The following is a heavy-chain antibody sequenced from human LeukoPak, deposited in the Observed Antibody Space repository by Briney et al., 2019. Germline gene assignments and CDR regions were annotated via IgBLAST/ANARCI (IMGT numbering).Heavy chain of an antibody. Sequence: GGSLRLSCAASGFKFSDYWMSWVRQAPRRGLEWVANIKQDGSEKYYVDSVKGRFTISRDNAKNSLYLQMNSLRAEDTAVYYCARGVVVPAASFDYWGQGTLVTVSS. D-gene: IGHD2-2*01. CDR1: GFKFSDYW. V-gene: IGHV3-7*01. CDR2: IKQDGSEK. CDR3: ARGVVVPAASFDY. J-gene: IGHJ4*02.